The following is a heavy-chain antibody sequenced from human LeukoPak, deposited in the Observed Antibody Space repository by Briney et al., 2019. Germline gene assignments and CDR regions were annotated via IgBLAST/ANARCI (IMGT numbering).Heavy chain of an antibody. D-gene: IGHD3-22*01. J-gene: IGHJ4*02. V-gene: IGHV4-30-4*07. CDR1: GGSISSGGYS. Sequence: PSETLSLTCAVSGGSISSGGYSWSWIRQPPGKGLEWIGYIYYSGSTYYNPSLKSRVTISVDTSKNQFSLKLSSVTAADTAVYYCASPPINYDSSGYGIDYWGQGTLVTVSS. CDR3: ASPPINYDSSGYGIDY. CDR2: IYYSGST.